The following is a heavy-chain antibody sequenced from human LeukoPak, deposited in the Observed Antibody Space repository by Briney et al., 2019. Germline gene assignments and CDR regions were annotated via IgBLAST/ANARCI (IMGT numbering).Heavy chain of an antibody. J-gene: IGHJ6*03. CDR3: ARVANPRLVVAHYYYYYMDV. V-gene: IGHV4-39*07. D-gene: IGHD2-8*02. CDR2: IYYSGNT. CDR1: GGSISSSSHY. Sequence: PSETLSLTCTVSGGSISSSSHYWAWIRQPPGKGLEWIANIYYSGNTYYNPSLKSRVTISVDMSKNQFSLKLSSVTAADTAVYYCARVANPRLVVAHYYYYYMDVWGKGTTVTVSS.